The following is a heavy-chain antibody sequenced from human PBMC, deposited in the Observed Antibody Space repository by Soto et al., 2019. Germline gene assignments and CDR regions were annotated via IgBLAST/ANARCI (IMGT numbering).Heavy chain of an antibody. CDR2: ISGSGGST. J-gene: IGHJ3*02. D-gene: IGHD6-19*01. CDR1: GFTFSSYA. V-gene: IGHV3-23*01. Sequence: GGSLRLSCAASGFTFSSYAMSWVRQAPGKGLEWVSAISGSGGSTYYADSVKGRFTISRDNSKNTLYLQMNSLRAEDTAVYYCAKDGLYIAVADDAFDIWGQGTMVTVSS. CDR3: AKDGLYIAVADDAFDI.